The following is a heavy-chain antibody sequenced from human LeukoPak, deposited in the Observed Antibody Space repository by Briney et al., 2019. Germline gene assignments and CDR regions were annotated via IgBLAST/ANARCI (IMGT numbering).Heavy chain of an antibody. V-gene: IGHV1-69-2*01. CDR2: VDPEDGET. CDR3: ATGYSSSWYSGYGMDV. Sequence: ATAKISCKVSGYTFTDYYMHWVQQAPGKGLEWMGFVDPEDGETIYAEKFQGRVTITADTSTDTAYMELSSLRSEDTAVYYCATGYSSSWYSGYGMDVWGQGTTVTVSS. D-gene: IGHD6-13*01. CDR1: GYTFTDYY. J-gene: IGHJ6*02.